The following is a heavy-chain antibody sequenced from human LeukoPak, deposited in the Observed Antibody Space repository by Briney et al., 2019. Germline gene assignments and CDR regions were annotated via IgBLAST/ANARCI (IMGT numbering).Heavy chain of an antibody. CDR3: ARQSGYCSSTSCYWHWFDP. CDR1: GGSFSGYY. J-gene: IGHJ5*02. V-gene: IGHV4-34*01. Sequence: SETLSLTCAVYGGSFSGYYWSWIRQPPGKGLEWIGEINHRGSTNYNPSPKSRVTISVDTSKNQFSLRLSSVTAADTAVYYCARQSGYCSSTSCYWHWFDPWGQGTLVTVSS. D-gene: IGHD2-2*01. CDR2: INHRGST.